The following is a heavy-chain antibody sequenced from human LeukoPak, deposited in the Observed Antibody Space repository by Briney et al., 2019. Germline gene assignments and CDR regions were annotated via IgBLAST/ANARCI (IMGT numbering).Heavy chain of an antibody. Sequence: ASVKVSCKASGYTFTSYGISWVRQAPGQGLEWMGWISAYKGNTNYAQKLQGRVTMTTDTSTSTAYMELRSLRSDDTAVYYCARDARGRIAAAGLDIWGQGTMVTVSS. D-gene: IGHD6-13*01. CDR3: ARDARGRIAAAGLDI. CDR1: GYTFTSYG. J-gene: IGHJ3*02. CDR2: ISAYKGNT. V-gene: IGHV1-18*01.